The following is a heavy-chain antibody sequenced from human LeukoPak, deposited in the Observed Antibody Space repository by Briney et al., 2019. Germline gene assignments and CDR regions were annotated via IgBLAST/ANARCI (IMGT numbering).Heavy chain of an antibody. CDR1: GFTFSNYA. CDR3: ADSAYGSGSYTRIDY. V-gene: IGHV3-23*01. Sequence: PGGSLRLSCAASGFTFSNYAMSWVRQAPGKGLEWVSAISVSGGRTYYADSVQGRFTISRDNSKNTLSLQMNSLRAEDTAVYYCADSAYGSGSYTRIDYWGQGTLVTVAS. D-gene: IGHD3-10*01. J-gene: IGHJ4*02. CDR2: ISVSGGRT.